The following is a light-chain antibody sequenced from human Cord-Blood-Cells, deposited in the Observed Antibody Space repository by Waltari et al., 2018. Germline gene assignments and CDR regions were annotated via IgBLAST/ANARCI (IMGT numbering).Light chain of an antibody. J-gene: IGLJ1*01. V-gene: IGLV2-14*01. CDR3: SSYTSSSTYV. CDR2: EVS. Sequence: QSALTQPASVSGSPGQSITISCPGTSSDVGGYNYVSWYQQHPGKAPKLMIYEVSNRPSGFSNRFSGSKSGNTASLTISGLQAEDEADYYCSSYTSSSTYVFGTGTKVTVL. CDR1: SSDVGGYNY.